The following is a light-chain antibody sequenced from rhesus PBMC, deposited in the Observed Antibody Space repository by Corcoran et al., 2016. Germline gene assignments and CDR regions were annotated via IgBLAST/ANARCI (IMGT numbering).Light chain of an antibody. CDR1: ESVGSY. CDR2: SVY. CDR3: QQYNDSLPT. J-gene: IGKJ4*01. V-gene: IGKV3-40*03. Sequence: EIVMTQSPATLSLSPGETATLSCRASESVGSYLAWYQQKPGQAPKLLVHSVYFRATGIPDRFRGSAARTEFILTIRSLEPEDVGVYHCQQYNDSLPTFGGGTKVELK.